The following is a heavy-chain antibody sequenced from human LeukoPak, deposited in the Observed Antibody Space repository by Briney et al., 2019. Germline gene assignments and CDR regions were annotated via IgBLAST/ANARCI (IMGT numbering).Heavy chain of an antibody. CDR3: ARATNFYYYYGMDV. CDR2: INPSSGAT. J-gene: IGHJ6*02. D-gene: IGHD1-26*01. V-gene: IGHV1-46*01. Sequence: ASVKVSCKTSGYTFTSYYIHWVRQAPGQGLEWMGIINPSSGATNYAQKFQGSVTMTRDTPTSTVYMELSSQRSEDTAVYYCARATNFYYYYGMDVWGQGTTVTVSS. CDR1: GYTFTSYY.